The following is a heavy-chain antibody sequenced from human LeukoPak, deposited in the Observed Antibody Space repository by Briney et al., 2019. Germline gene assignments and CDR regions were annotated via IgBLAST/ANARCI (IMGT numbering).Heavy chain of an antibody. Sequence: SETLSLTCTVSGGSISSYYWSWIRQPPGKGLEWIGYIYYSGSTNYNPSLKSRVTISVDTSKNQFSLKLSSVTAADTAVYYCARGGSYSSSWYAWFDSWGQGTLVTVSS. D-gene: IGHD6-13*01. CDR3: ARGGSYSSSWYAWFDS. CDR1: GGSISSYY. J-gene: IGHJ5*01. CDR2: IYYSGST. V-gene: IGHV4-59*01.